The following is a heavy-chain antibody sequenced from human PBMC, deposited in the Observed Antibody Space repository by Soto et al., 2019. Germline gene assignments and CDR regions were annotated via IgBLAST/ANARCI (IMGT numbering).Heavy chain of an antibody. Sequence: QPGGSLRLSCAASGFTFSSYRMNWVRQAPGKGLEWVSYISSSSSTIYYADSVKGRFTISRDNAKNSLYLQMNSLRDEDTAVYYCARGYNPYYYDSSGYYYVHYSDSWGHGTLVTVSS. J-gene: IGHJ4*01. CDR1: GFTFSSYR. D-gene: IGHD3-22*01. V-gene: IGHV3-48*02. CDR3: ARGYNPYYYDSSGYYYVHYSDS. CDR2: ISSSSSTI.